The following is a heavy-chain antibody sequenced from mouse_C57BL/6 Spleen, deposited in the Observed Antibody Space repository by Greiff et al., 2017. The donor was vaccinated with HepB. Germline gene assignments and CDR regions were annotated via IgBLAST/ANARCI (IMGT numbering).Heavy chain of an antibody. J-gene: IGHJ2*01. V-gene: IGHV6-6*01. CDR3: IFSSPPYYFDY. CDR2: IRNKANNHAT. Sequence: EVMLVESGGGLVQPGGSMKLSCAASGFTFSDAWMDWVRQSPEKGLEWVAEIRNKANNHATYYAESVKGRFTISRDDSKSSVYLQMNSLRAEDAGIYYCIFSSPPYYFDYWGQGTTLTVSS. D-gene: IGHD1-1*01. CDR1: GFTFSDAW.